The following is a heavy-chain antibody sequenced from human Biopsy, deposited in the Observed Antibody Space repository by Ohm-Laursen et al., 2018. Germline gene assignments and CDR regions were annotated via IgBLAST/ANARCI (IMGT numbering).Heavy chain of an antibody. J-gene: IGHJ4*02. D-gene: IGHD1-26*01. CDR3: ARDALGGGSYRFFY. CDR1: GYTLTELS. Sequence: ASVKVSCNVSGYTLTELSIHWVRQTGGKGLEWMGGIIPIFGTANYAQKFQGRVTITADESTSTAYMELSSLRSDDTAVYYCARDALGGGSYRFFYWGQGSLVTVSS. V-gene: IGHV1-69*13. CDR2: IIPIFGTA.